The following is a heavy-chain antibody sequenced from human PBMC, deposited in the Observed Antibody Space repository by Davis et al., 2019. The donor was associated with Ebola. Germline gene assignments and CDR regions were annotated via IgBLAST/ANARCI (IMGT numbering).Heavy chain of an antibody. D-gene: IGHD2-2*01. CDR3: ARAIKYSASWYWFFDL. CDR2: MNPNSGNT. Sequence: AASDKVSCKASGYTFTTYEINWARQAPGQGLEWMGWMNPNSGNTGYAQSFQGRVAMTRDTSISTAYMELSILRSDDTAVYYCARAIKYSASWYWFFDLWGRGTLVTVS. J-gene: IGHJ2*01. V-gene: IGHV1-8*01. CDR1: GYTFTTYE.